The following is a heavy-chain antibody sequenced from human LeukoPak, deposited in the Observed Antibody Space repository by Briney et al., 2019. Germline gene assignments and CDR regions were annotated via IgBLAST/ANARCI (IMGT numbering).Heavy chain of an antibody. Sequence: PGGSLRLSCAASGFTFSSYEMNWVRQAPGKGLEWVSYISSSGSTIYYADSVKGRFTISRDNAKNSLYLQMNSLRAEDTAVYYCAKDTLRSAEGYFWGQGILVTVSS. CDR1: GFTFSSYE. CDR2: ISSSGSTI. J-gene: IGHJ4*02. V-gene: IGHV3-48*03. D-gene: IGHD3-22*01. CDR3: AKDTLRSAEGYF.